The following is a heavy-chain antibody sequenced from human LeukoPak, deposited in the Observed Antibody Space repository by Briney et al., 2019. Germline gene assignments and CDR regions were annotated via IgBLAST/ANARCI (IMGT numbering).Heavy chain of an antibody. CDR2: IYPGDSDT. Sequence: GESLKISCKGSGYSFTSYWIGWVRQMPGKGLEWMGIIYPGDSDTRYSPSFQGQVTISADKSNSTAYLQWSSLKASDTAMYYCARGGVVVVPAAIKADYYHMDVWGKGTTVTVSS. CDR1: GYSFTSYW. J-gene: IGHJ6*03. V-gene: IGHV5-51*01. CDR3: ARGGVVVVPAAIKADYYHMDV. D-gene: IGHD2-2*01.